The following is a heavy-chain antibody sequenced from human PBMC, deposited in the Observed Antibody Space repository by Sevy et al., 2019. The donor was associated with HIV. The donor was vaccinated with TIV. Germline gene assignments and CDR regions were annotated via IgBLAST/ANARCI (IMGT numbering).Heavy chain of an antibody. V-gene: IGHV5-51*01. CDR3: VRPRIVGASNDAFDI. Sequence: GESLKISCKGSGYSFTTYWIGWVRQMPGKGLEWMGIIYPGDSDTRYSPSFQGQVTTSADKSGSTAYLQWGILKASDTAVDYCVRPRIVGASNDAFDIWGQGIMVTVSS. J-gene: IGHJ3*02. CDR2: IYPGDSDT. D-gene: IGHD1-26*01. CDR1: GYSFTTYW.